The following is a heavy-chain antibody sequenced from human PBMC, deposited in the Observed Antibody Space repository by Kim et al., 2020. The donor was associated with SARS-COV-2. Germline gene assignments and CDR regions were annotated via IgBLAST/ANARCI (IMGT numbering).Heavy chain of an antibody. J-gene: IGHJ4*02. Sequence: RNGPSLKSRLTITKDTSQNQVVLTMTNMDPVDTATYYCARLRYAERAFDYWGQGTLVTVSS. CDR3: ARLRYAERAFDY. D-gene: IGHD5-12*01. V-gene: IGHV2-5*05.